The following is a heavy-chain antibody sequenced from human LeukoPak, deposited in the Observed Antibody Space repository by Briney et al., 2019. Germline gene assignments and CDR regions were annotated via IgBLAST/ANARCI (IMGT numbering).Heavy chain of an antibody. J-gene: IGHJ5*02. CDR2: IYYSGST. CDR3: ARATVRYFDWLSGRFDP. V-gene: IGHV4-31*03. CDR1: GGSISSGGYY. Sequence: SETLSLTCTVSGGSISSGGYYWSWIRQHPGKGLEWIGYIYYSGSTYYNPSLKSRVTISVDTSKNQFSLKLSSVTAADTAVYYCARATVRYFDWLSGRFDPWGQGTLVTVSS. D-gene: IGHD3-9*01.